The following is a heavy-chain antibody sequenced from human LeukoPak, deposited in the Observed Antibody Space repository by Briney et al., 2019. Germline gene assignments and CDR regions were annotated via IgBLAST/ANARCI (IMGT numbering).Heavy chain of an antibody. CDR1: GGSISSSSYY. D-gene: IGHD3-10*01. J-gene: IGHJ4*02. CDR3: AIRGGSGSRADYYFDY. V-gene: IGHV4-39*01. Sequence: SETLSLTCTVSGGSISSSSYYWRWIRQPPGKGLEWIASIDYSGGIYYNPSLKSRVTISVDTSKNQFSLKLSSVTAADTAVYYCAIRGGSGSRADYYFDYWGQGTLVTVSS. CDR2: IDYSGGI.